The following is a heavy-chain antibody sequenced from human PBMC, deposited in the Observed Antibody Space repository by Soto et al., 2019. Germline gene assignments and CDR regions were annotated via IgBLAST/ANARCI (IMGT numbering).Heavy chain of an antibody. V-gene: IGHV4-31*03. CDR2: IYYNGNT. J-gene: IGHJ3*01. CDR1: GVSITTGSYY. Sequence: SETLSLTCTLSGVSITTGSYYWTWVRQHPGKGLEWIGYIYYNGNTYFSPSLKSRLTISIDTSKNQFSLKLSSVTAADTAMYYCVKDRLSEVYAFDFWGQGTMVTVSS. D-gene: IGHD1-20*01. CDR3: VKDRLSEVYAFDF.